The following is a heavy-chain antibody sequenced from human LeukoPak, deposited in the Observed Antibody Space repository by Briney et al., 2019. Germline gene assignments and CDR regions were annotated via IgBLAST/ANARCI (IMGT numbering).Heavy chain of an antibody. Sequence: PGRSLRLSCAASGFTFITYGMHWVGQAPGKGLEGVAVIWYDGSNKYYADSVKGRFTISRDNSKNKLYLQMTSLRAEDTAVYHCVREGSGDIVATPYYFDYWGQGTLVTVSS. CDR1: GFTFITYG. V-gene: IGHV3-33*01. D-gene: IGHD5-12*01. J-gene: IGHJ4*02. CDR3: VREGSGDIVATPYYFDY. CDR2: IWYDGSNK.